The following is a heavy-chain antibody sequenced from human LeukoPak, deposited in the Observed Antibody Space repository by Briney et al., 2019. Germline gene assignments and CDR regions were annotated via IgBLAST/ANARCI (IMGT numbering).Heavy chain of an antibody. V-gene: IGHV3-49*03. J-gene: IGHJ4*02. Sequence: GGSVTLSCTGSGFTLGAFSITWFRQAPGRGLEWVGVISSKPYGSSPEYAASVRGRLIISRDKSKSIVHLQMNSVKVEDSAVYFCTRENTVFTDYWGQGTRVTVSS. D-gene: IGHD4-11*01. CDR2: ISSKPYGSSP. CDR1: GFTLGAFS. CDR3: TRENTVFTDY.